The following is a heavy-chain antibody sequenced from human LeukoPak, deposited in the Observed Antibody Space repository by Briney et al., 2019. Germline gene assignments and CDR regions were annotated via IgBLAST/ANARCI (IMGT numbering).Heavy chain of an antibody. CDR3: ARNHTHEGYGYYFDY. J-gene: IGHJ4*02. Sequence: SETLSLTCTVSGDSISSSISYWGWIRQPPGKGLEWIGSIYYSGSTHHNPSLKSRVIISVDTSKNQFSLRLSSVTAADTAVYYCARNHTHEGYGYYFDYWGQGTLITVSS. D-gene: IGHD5-18*01. CDR1: GDSISSSISY. CDR2: IYYSGST. V-gene: IGHV4-39*01.